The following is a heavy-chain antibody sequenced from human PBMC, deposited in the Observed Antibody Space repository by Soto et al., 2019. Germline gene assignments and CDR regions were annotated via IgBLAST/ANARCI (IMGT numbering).Heavy chain of an antibody. CDR2: IWYDGSNK. Sequence: GGSLRLSCAASGFTFSSYGMHWVRQAPGKGLEWVAVIWYDGSNKYYADSVKGRFTISRDNSKNTLYLQMNSLRAEDTAVYYCARDRRASKYDFWSGYYPDWGQGTLVTVSS. J-gene: IGHJ4*02. CDR3: ARDRRASKYDFWSGYYPD. V-gene: IGHV3-33*01. D-gene: IGHD3-3*01. CDR1: GFTFSSYG.